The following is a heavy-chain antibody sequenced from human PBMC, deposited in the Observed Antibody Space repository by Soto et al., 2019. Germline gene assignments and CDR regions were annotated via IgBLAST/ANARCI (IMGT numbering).Heavy chain of an antibody. CDR1: GGSFSGYY. Sequence: SQTLSLTCVVYGGSFSGYYWSWIRQPPGKGIEWIGEINHSGSTNYNPSLKSRVTISVDTSKNQFSLKLSSVTAAYTAVYYCSRVGIRYFDWLLSEAGLDYWGQGTLVT. J-gene: IGHJ4*02. CDR3: SRVGIRYFDWLLSEAGLDY. CDR2: INHSGST. D-gene: IGHD3-9*01. V-gene: IGHV4-34*01.